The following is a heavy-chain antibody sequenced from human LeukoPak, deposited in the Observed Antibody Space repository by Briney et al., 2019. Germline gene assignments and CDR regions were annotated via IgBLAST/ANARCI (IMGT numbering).Heavy chain of an antibody. CDR1: GHTFTSYY. V-gene: IGHV1-46*01. J-gene: IGHJ4*02. Sequence: ASVKVSCKASGHTFTSYYMHWVRQAPGQGLEWMGIINPSGGSTSYAQKFQDRVTMTRDASTSTVYMELSSLRSEDTAVYYCARDLRLTSNGKTTREDYWGQGTLVTVSS. D-gene: IGHD1-1*01. CDR3: ARDLRLTSNGKTTREDY. CDR2: INPSGGST.